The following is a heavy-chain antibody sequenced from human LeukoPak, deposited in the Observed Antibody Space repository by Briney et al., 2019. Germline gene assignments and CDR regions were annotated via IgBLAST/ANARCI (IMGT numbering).Heavy chain of an antibody. D-gene: IGHD6-13*01. CDR2: IYYSGST. CDR3: ATSLAAAGSYYYYGMDV. J-gene: IGHJ6*02. V-gene: IGHV4-59*01. Sequence: SETLSLTCTVSGGSISSYYWSWIRQPPGKGLEWIGYIYYSGSTNYNPSLKSRVTISVDTSKTQFSLKLSSVTAADTAVYYCATSLAAAGSYYYYGMDVWGQGTTVTVSS. CDR1: GGSISSYY.